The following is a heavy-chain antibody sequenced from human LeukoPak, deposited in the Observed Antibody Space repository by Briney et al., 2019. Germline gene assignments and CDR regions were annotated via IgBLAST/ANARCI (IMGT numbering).Heavy chain of an antibody. CDR2: ISSRSSDI. Sequence: GGSLRLSCAASGFTFNIYTMNWVRQAPGKGLEWVSSISSRSSDIHYADSVKGRFTISRDNAKNSLYLQMSSLRAEDTAVYYCASRGGDSTGHQGDFDYWGQGTLVTVSA. J-gene: IGHJ4*02. CDR3: ASRGGDSTGHQGDFDY. D-gene: IGHD3-22*01. V-gene: IGHV3-21*01. CDR1: GFTFNIYT.